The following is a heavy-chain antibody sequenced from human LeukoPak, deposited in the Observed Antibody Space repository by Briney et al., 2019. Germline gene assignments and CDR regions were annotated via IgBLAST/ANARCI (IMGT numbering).Heavy chain of an antibody. D-gene: IGHD3-16*02. J-gene: IGHJ4*02. Sequence: QPGGSLRLPCAASGFTFSSYAMSWVRQAPGKGLEWVSAISGSGGSTYYADSVKGRFTISRDNSKNTLYLQMNSLRAEDTAVYYCAKGYYDCVWGSYRYTPDYWGQGTLVTVSS. CDR3: AKGYYDCVWGSYRYTPDY. CDR2: ISGSGGST. CDR1: GFTFSSYA. V-gene: IGHV3-23*01.